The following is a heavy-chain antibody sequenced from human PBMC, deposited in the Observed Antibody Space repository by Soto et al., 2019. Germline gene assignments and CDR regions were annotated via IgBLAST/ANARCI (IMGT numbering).Heavy chain of an antibody. CDR1: GFTFSSYA. D-gene: IGHD3-22*01. Sequence: EVQLLESGGGLVQPGGSLRLSCAASGFTFSSYAMSWVRQAPGKGLEWVSAISGSGGSTYYADSVKGRFTISRDNSKNTLYLQMNSLRAEDTDVYYCAKDRLAKKTYYYDSSGLTYFDYWGQGTLVTVSS. J-gene: IGHJ4*02. CDR2: ISGSGGST. CDR3: AKDRLAKKTYYYDSSGLTYFDY. V-gene: IGHV3-23*01.